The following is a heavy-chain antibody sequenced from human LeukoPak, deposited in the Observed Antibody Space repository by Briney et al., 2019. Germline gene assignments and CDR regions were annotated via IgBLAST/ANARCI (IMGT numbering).Heavy chain of an antibody. J-gene: IGHJ4*02. Sequence: GGSLRLSCAASGFTFSSYAMHWVRQAPGKGLEWVAVISYDGSNKYYADSVKGRFTISRDNSKNTPYLQMNSLRAEDTAVYYCARAVGSYNHYFDYWGQGTLVTVSS. CDR1: GFTFSSYA. V-gene: IGHV3-30-3*01. D-gene: IGHD5-24*01. CDR3: ARAVGSYNHYFDY. CDR2: ISYDGSNK.